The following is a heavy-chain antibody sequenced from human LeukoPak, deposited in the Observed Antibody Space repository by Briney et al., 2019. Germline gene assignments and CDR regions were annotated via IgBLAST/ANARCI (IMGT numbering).Heavy chain of an antibody. J-gene: IGHJ4*02. V-gene: IGHV1-69*13. CDR3: ARGIVGATTDFDY. CDR2: IIPIFGTA. Sequence: SVNVSCKASGGTFSNYTISWVRQAPGQGLEWMGGIIPIFGTANYAQKFQGRVTITADESTSTAYMELSSLRSEDTAVYYCARGIVGATTDFDYWGQGTLVTVSS. D-gene: IGHD1-26*01. CDR1: GGTFSNYT.